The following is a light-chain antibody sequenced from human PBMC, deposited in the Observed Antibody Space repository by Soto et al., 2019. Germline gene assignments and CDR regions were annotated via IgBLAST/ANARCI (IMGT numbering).Light chain of an antibody. CDR3: TSYTSSSTPYV. CDR1: ASDVGGYNY. CDR2: EVS. Sequence: QSALTQPASVSGSPGQSIAISCTGTASDVGGYNYVSWYQQYPGKAPKLMMYEVSNRPSGISNRFSGSKSGNTASLTITGLRAEDEGYYYCTSYTSSSTPYVFGTGTKLTVL. J-gene: IGLJ1*01. V-gene: IGLV2-14*01.